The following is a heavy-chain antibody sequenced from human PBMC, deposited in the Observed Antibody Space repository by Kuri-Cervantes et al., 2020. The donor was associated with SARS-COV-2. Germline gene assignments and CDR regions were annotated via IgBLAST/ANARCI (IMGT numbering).Heavy chain of an antibody. CDR1: GFTFSSYS. V-gene: IGHV3-73*01. CDR2: IRSKANSYAT. J-gene: IGHJ6*03. D-gene: IGHD3-3*02. CDR3: AKLGRQYYFYMDV. Sequence: GESLKISCEASGFTFSSYSMNWVRQAPGKGLEWVGRIRSKANSYATAYAASVKGRFTISRDDSKNTAYLQMNSLRAEDTAIYYCAKLGRQYYFYMDVWGKGTMVTVSS.